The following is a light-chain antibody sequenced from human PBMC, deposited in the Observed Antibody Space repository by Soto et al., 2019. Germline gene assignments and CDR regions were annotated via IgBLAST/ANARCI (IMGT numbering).Light chain of an antibody. V-gene: IGLV2-11*01. CDR3: CSYAGSYTYV. CDR1: SSDVGGYNY. J-gene: IGLJ1*01. Sequence: QSVLTQPRSVSGSPGQSVTISCTGTSSDVGGYNYVSWYQQHPGRAPKVMIYDVSKRPSGVPDRFSGSKSGNTASLTISGLQAEDEADYCCCSYAGSYTYVFGTGTKVTVL. CDR2: DVS.